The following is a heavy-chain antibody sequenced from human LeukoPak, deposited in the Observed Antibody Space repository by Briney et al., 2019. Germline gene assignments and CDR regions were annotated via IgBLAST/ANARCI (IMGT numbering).Heavy chain of an antibody. V-gene: IGHV3-74*01. CDR2: FNREGSST. Sequence: GGPLRLPCAPSGFTFSSYWMHWVRQAPGKGRVWVSRFNREGSSTSCAASVKGRFTTPRDKAKNTLYLQMNSLRAEDTAVYYCAREEYCSGGSCYMGWYGMDVWGQGTTVTVSS. CDR3: AREEYCSGGSCYMGWYGMDV. CDR1: GFTFSSYW. J-gene: IGHJ6*02. D-gene: IGHD2-15*01.